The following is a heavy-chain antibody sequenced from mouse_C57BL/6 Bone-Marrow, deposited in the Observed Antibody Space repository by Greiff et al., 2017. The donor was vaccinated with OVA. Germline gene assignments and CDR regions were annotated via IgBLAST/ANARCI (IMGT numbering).Heavy chain of an antibody. D-gene: IGHD1-1*01. Sequence: EVQLQQSVAELVRPGASVKLSCTASGFNIKNTYMHWVKQRPEQGLEWIGRIDPANDNTKYAPKFQGKATMTADTSSNTAYLQLSSLSSEDTAVYCCAGGNFGISFNAMDYWGQGTSVTVSS. CDR3: AGGNFGISFNAMDY. CDR1: GFNIKNTY. J-gene: IGHJ4*01. V-gene: IGHV14-3*01. CDR2: IDPANDNT.